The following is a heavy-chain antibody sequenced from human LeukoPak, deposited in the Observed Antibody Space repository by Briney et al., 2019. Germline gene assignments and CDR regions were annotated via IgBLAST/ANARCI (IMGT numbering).Heavy chain of an antibody. CDR3: AGSGWQVCFDY. CDR2: IKQDGSER. D-gene: IGHD6-19*01. CDR1: GFTFISYW. Sequence: PGGSLRLSCAASGFTFISYWMSWVRQAPGKGLEWVSNIKQDGSERYYADSVKGRFTISRDNAKNSRYLQMNSLRAEDTGVYYCAGSGWQVCFDYWGQGTLVTVSS. J-gene: IGHJ4*02. V-gene: IGHV3-7*01.